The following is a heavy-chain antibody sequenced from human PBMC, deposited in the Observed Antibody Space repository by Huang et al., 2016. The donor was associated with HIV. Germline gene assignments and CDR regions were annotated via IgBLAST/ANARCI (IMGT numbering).Heavy chain of an antibody. D-gene: IGHD3-22*01. CDR1: GGTFSSYA. V-gene: IGHV1-69*13. Sequence: QVQLVQSGAEVKKPGSSVKVSCKASGGTFSSYAISWVRQAPGQGLEWMGGIIPIFGTANYAQKFQGRVTIIADESTSTAYMELSSLRSEDTAVYYCLYDSSGRAVLGTADYWGQGTLVTVSS. CDR2: IIPIFGTA. J-gene: IGHJ4*02. CDR3: LYDSSGRAVLGTADY.